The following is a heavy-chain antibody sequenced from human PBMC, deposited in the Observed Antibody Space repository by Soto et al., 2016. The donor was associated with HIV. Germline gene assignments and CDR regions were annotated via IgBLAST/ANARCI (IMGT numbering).Heavy chain of an antibody. J-gene: IGHJ6*02. CDR2: VNYAGST. CDR3: VRGPTSWCLLNIYFGWTF. Sequence: QVQLQQWGAGVLKPSTTLSLTCAVYGGSFNDHSWTWIRQPPGKGLEWIGEVNYAGSTTYSPSLKSRATIAGDTFRKQVSLKLTSVTAADTAVYFCVRGPTSWCLLNIYFGWTFWGQGTTVTVSS. CDR1: GGSFNDHS. V-gene: IGHV4-34*01. D-gene: IGHD3-9*01.